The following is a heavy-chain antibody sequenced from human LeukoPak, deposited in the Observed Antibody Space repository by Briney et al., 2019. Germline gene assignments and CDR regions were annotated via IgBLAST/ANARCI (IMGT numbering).Heavy chain of an antibody. D-gene: IGHD3-3*02. V-gene: IGHV1-2*02. CDR3: ARISISDAPDY. J-gene: IGHJ4*02. Sequence: ASVTVSCKASGYTFTDYYMHWVRQAPGQGLEWMGWINPHSGGTNYAQKFQGRVTMTRDTSISSAYMELSRLRSDDTAVYYCARISISDAPDYWGQGTLVTVSS. CDR1: GYTFTDYY. CDR2: INPHSGGT.